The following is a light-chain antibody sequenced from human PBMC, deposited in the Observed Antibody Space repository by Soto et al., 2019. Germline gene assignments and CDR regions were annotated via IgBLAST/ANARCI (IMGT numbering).Light chain of an antibody. J-gene: IGKJ4*01. CDR1: QXXXXNY. CDR2: GAS. Sequence: EIVXXQSPGTXXLSPGETVTXXXXASQXXXXNYVAWFQHKPGQAPRLLIYGASSRAPGIPERFSGSGSGTDFSLTINRLEPEDSAVFYCQQYGYPQLTFGGGTKVEIK. CDR3: QQYGYPQLT. V-gene: IGKV3-20*01.